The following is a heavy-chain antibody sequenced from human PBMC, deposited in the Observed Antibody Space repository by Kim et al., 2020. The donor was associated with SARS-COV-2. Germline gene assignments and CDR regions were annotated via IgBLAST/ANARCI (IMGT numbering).Heavy chain of an antibody. D-gene: IGHD3-10*01. CDR1: GFTFISYW. J-gene: IGHJ4*02. V-gene: IGHV3-74*01. CDR2: INSDGSSI. Sequence: GGSLRLSCAASGFTFISYWMHWVRQAPGKGLVWISRINSDGSSISYADSVKGRFTISRDNAKNTLYLQMNGLRAEDTAVYYCARDLGGYGSGNYCAYWGQGTLVTVSS. CDR3: ARDLGGYGSGNYCAY.